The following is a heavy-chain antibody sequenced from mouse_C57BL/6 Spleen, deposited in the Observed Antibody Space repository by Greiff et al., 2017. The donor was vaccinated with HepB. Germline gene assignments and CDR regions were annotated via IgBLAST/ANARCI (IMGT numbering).Heavy chain of an antibody. CDR1: GYTFTSYW. CDR3: AQVITTVVDWYFDV. J-gene: IGHJ1*03. Sequence: VQLQQSGTELVKPGASVKLSCKASGYTFTSYWMHWVKQRPGQGLEWIGNINPSNGGTNYNEKFKSKATLTVDKSSSTAYMQLSSLTSEDSAVYYCAQVITTVVDWYFDVWGTGTTVTVSS. D-gene: IGHD1-1*01. V-gene: IGHV1-53*01. CDR2: INPSNGGT.